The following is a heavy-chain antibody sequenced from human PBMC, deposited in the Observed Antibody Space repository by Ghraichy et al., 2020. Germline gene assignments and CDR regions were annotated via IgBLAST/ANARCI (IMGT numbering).Heavy chain of an antibody. CDR3: VRDGNGGSYFAY. D-gene: IGHD1-26*01. Sequence: ISGDNVSSNSGTWNWIRQSPSRGLEWLGRTFYRSKWSNDYALSVKSRIFITPDTSKNQFSLQLISVTPDDTAVYYCVRDGNGGSYFAYWGQGTLVTVSS. J-gene: IGHJ4*02. V-gene: IGHV6-1*01. CDR2: TFYRSKWSN. CDR1: GDNVSSNSGT.